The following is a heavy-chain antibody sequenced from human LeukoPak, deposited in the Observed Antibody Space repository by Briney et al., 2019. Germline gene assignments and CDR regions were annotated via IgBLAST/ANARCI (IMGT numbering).Heavy chain of an antibody. V-gene: IGHV3-53*01. CDR2: IYSGGST. Sequence: GSLRLSCAASGFTVSSNYMSWVRQAPGKGPEWVSVIYSGGSTYYADSVKGRFTISRDNSKNTLYLQMNSLRAEDTAVYYCARNLYYYDSSGYYYYWGQGTLVTVSS. CDR1: GFTVSSNY. CDR3: ARNLYYYDSSGYYYY. D-gene: IGHD3-22*01. J-gene: IGHJ4*02.